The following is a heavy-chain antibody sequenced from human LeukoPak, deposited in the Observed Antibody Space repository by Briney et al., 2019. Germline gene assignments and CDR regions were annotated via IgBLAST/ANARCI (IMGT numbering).Heavy chain of an antibody. CDR1: GGSISSANW. CDR3: ARQLGLAHYYGMDV. CDR2: VFHSGST. J-gene: IGHJ6*02. V-gene: IGHV4-4*02. Sequence: SPSETLSLTCAVSGGSISSANWWSWVRQPPGKGLEWIGEVFHSGSTNYNPSLMSRVTVSVDKSKNQSSLKLSSVTAADTAVYYCARQLGLAHYYGMDVWGQGTTVTVSS. D-gene: IGHD5-24*01.